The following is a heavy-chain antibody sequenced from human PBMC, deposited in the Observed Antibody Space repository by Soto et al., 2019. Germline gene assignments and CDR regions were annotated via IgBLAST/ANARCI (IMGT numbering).Heavy chain of an antibody. Sequence: GGSLRLSCTASGFTFGDYAMSWFRQAPGKGLEWVGFIRSKAYGGTTEYAASVKGRFTISRDDSKSIAYLQMNSLKTEDTAVYYCTRDGLGRYYYGSGSQGNDMDVWGKGTTVTVSS. CDR3: TRDGLGRYYYGSGSQGNDMDV. J-gene: IGHJ6*03. D-gene: IGHD3-10*01. V-gene: IGHV3-49*03. CDR2: IRSKAYGGTT. CDR1: GFTFGDYA.